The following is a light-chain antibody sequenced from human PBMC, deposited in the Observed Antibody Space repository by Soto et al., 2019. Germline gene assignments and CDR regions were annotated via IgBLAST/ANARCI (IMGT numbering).Light chain of an antibody. J-gene: IGKJ1*01. CDR1: QSIDRI. Sequence: DIQMTQSPSSLSASVGDSVTITCRATQSIDRILNWYQQKPGQAPKLVIYAASRLQSGVPLRFSGSGSGTDFTLTINSLQPEDFATYFCQQSYRHPWRFGQGTKVEIK. CDR2: AAS. V-gene: IGKV1-39*01. CDR3: QQSYRHPWR.